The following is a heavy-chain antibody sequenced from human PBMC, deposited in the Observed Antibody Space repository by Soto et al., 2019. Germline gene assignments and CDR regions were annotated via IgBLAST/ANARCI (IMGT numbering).Heavy chain of an antibody. Sequence: ASVKVSCKASGYTFTSYAIHWVRQAPGQRLEWMGWINAGNGNTKYSQKFQGRVTITRDTSASTAYMELSSLRSEDTAVYYCARDRVTIFGVVSDWGQGTLVTVSS. D-gene: IGHD3-3*01. CDR2: INAGNGNT. J-gene: IGHJ4*02. CDR1: GYTFTSYA. CDR3: ARDRVTIFGVVSD. V-gene: IGHV1-3*01.